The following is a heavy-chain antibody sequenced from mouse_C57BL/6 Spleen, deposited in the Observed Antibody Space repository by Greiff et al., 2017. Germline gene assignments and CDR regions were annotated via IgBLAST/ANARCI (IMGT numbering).Heavy chain of an antibody. CDR1: GFSLTSYG. CDR2: IWSGGST. V-gene: IGHV2-4*01. CDR3: ASARMMRNYYAMDY. Sequence: VQLVESGPGLVQPSQSLSITCTVSGFSLTSYGVHWVRQPPGKGLEWLGVIWSGGSTDYNAAFISRLSISKDNSKSHVFFKMHSLRADDTAIYYYASARMMRNYYAMDYWGQGTSVTVSA. J-gene: IGHJ4*01. D-gene: IGHD2-3*01.